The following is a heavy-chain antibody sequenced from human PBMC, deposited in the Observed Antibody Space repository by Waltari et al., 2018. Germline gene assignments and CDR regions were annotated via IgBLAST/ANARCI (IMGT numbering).Heavy chain of an antibody. D-gene: IGHD3-3*01. V-gene: IGHV1-69*01. CDR3: ARGGRFLEWLLDYYYYGMDV. CDR1: GGTFSSYA. J-gene: IGHJ6*02. CDR2: IIPSFGTA. Sequence: QVQLVQSGAAVKKPGSSVKVSCKASGGTFSSYAISWVRQSPGQGLEWMGGIIPSFGTANYAQKYQGRGTITADESTSTAYMELSSLRSEDTAVYYCARGGRFLEWLLDYYYYGMDVWGQGTTVTVSS.